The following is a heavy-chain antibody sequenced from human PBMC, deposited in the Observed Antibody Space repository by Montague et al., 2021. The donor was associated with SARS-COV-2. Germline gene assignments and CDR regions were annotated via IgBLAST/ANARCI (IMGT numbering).Heavy chain of an antibody. V-gene: IGHV6-1*01. J-gene: IGHJ6*02. CDR3: ARGLWFGELLSLYYYYGMDV. Sequence: CAISGDSVSINSAAWNSIKQSPSLGLDWLGRSYYRSKWYNDYAVSVKSRITINPDTSKNQFSLQLNSVTPEDTAVYYCARGLWFGELLSLYYYYGMDVWGRGTTVTVSS. CDR1: GDSVSINSAA. D-gene: IGHD3-10*01. CDR2: SYYRSKWYN.